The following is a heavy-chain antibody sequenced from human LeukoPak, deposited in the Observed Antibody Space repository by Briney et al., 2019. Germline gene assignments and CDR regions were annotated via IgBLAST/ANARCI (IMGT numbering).Heavy chain of an antibody. Sequence: PGRSPRLSCAASGFTFSSYGMHSVRQAPGKGLEWVAVISYDGSNKYYADSVKGRFTISRDNSKNTLYLQMNSLRAEDTAVYYCGRRFGYAFDIWGQGTMVTVSS. CDR2: ISYDGSNK. V-gene: IGHV3-30*03. CDR1: GFTFSSYG. J-gene: IGHJ3*02. D-gene: IGHD6-25*01. CDR3: GRRFGYAFDI.